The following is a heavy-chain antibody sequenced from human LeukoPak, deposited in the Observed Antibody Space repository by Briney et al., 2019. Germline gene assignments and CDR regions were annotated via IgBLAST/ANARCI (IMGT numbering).Heavy chain of an antibody. V-gene: IGHV3-30*18. Sequence: PGGSLRLSCSASGFSFNRHGMHWVRQAPGKGLEWVATISTDGTDQYSSDSVKGRFTISRDNSKNTLYLQMNSLRAEDTAVYYCAKDPRRYSRTGGYFDYWGQGTLVAVSS. J-gene: IGHJ4*02. CDR3: AKDPRRYSRTGGYFDY. D-gene: IGHD6-13*01. CDR2: ISTDGTDQ. CDR1: GFSFNRHG.